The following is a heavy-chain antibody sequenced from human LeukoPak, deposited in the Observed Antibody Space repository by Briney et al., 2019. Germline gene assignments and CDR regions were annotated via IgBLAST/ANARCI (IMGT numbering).Heavy chain of an antibody. Sequence: GGSLRLSCAASGFTFSRYGMSWVRQAPGKGLEWVSTISGSGGSTYYADSVKGRFTISRDNSKNTLYLQMNRLRVEDTAVYYCARDDTHSDTSGSFYDAFDIWGQGTMVTVSS. V-gene: IGHV3-23*01. CDR2: ISGSGGST. CDR3: ARDDTHSDTSGSFYDAFDI. D-gene: IGHD3-22*01. CDR1: GFTFSRYG. J-gene: IGHJ3*02.